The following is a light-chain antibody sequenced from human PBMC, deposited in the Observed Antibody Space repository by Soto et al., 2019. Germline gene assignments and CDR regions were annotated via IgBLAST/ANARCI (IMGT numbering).Light chain of an antibody. Sequence: EIVLTQSPGTLSLSPGERATLSCRASQSVSSSYLAWYQQKPGQAPRLLIYAASSRAAGIPDRFSGSGSGTDFTLTISRMEPADFALYYCQQYGSTRIFMFGPGTKVDFK. J-gene: IGKJ3*01. CDR3: QQYGSTRIFM. V-gene: IGKV3-20*01. CDR1: QSVSSSY. CDR2: AAS.